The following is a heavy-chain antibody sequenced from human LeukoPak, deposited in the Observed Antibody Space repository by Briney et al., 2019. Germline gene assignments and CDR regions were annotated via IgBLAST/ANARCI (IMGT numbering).Heavy chain of an antibody. J-gene: IGHJ4*02. D-gene: IGHD2-15*01. CDR3: ARAYCSGGSCYPYYFDY. CDR1: GGSISSGGYS. Sequence: LSLTCAVSGGSISSGGYSWSWVRQAPGKGLEWVSVIYSGGSTYYADSVKGRFTISRHNSKNTLYLQMNSLRAEDTAVYYCARAYCSGGSCYPYYFDYWGQGTLVTVSS. V-gene: IGHV3-53*04. CDR2: IYSGGST.